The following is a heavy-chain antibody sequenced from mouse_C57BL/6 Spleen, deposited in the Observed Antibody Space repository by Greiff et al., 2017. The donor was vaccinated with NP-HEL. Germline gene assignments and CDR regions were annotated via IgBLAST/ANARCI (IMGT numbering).Heavy chain of an antibody. J-gene: IGHJ2*01. CDR3: AWDGGYFDY. CDR2: IYPGDGDT. Sequence: VQLQQSGPELVKPGASVKISCKASGYAFSSSWMNWVKQRPGKGLEWIGRIYPGDGDTNYKGKFKGKATLTADKSSSTAYMQLSSLTSEDSAVYFCAWDGGYFDYWGQGTTLTVSS. V-gene: IGHV1-82*01. CDR1: GYAFSSSW. D-gene: IGHD4-1*01.